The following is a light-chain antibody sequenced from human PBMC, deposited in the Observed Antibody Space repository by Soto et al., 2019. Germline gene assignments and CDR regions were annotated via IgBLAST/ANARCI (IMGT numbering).Light chain of an antibody. Sequence: QSVLTQPPSASGTPGQRVSISCSGSSSNIAGNTVNWYQQVPGTAPKLLIYSNNERPSGVPDRFTGSKSGTSASLAISGLQSEDEADYYCAAWDDSLSGPLFGGGTKVTVL. CDR1: SSNIAGNT. V-gene: IGLV1-44*01. J-gene: IGLJ2*01. CDR3: AAWDDSLSGPL. CDR2: SNN.